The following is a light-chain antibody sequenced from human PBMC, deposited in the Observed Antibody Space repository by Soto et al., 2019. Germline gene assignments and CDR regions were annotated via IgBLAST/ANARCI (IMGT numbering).Light chain of an antibody. V-gene: IGKV3-15*01. CDR3: QQYKNWPPIT. Sequence: EIVMTQSPATMSVSPGERATLSCWSSQSVSSNLAWYQQKPGQAHRLLIYGASTRATGTPARFSGSGSGTEFTLTISSLQSEDFAVYYCQQYKNWPPITFGQGTRLEIK. J-gene: IGKJ5*01. CDR1: QSVSSN. CDR2: GAS.